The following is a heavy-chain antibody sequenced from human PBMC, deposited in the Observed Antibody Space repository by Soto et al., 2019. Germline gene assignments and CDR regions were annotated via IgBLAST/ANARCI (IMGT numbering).Heavy chain of an antibody. Sequence: GSLRLSCAASGFTFSSYAMSWVRQAPGKGLEWVSAISGSGGSTYYADSVKGRFTISRDNSKNTLYLQMNSLRAEDTAVYYCAKDVDAITMVRGVIRAGDIRGQGTMVTGS. V-gene: IGHV3-23*01. CDR2: ISGSGGST. D-gene: IGHD3-10*01. CDR3: AKDVDAITMVRGVIRAGDI. J-gene: IGHJ3*02. CDR1: GFTFSSYA.